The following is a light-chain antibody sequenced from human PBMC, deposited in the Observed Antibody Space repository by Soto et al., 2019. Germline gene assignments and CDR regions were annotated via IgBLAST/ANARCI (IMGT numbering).Light chain of an antibody. CDR3: SAYTRSATLV. J-gene: IGLJ3*02. CDR1: INDIGTYDF. Sequence: QSALTQPASVSGSPGQSITISCTGTINDIGTYDFVSWYQQHPGKAPKLLIHEVSNRPSGTPIRFSGSKSGNSASLTIAGLQPEDEAEYFCSAYTRSATLVFGGGTKVTVL. V-gene: IGLV2-14*01. CDR2: EVS.